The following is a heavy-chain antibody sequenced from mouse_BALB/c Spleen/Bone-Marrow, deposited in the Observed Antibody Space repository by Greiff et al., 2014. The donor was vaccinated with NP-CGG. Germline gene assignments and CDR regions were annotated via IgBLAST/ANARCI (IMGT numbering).Heavy chain of an antibody. D-gene: IGHD2-4*01. J-gene: IGHJ2*01. CDR3: ARREDYDLDY. V-gene: IGHV1-54*01. Sequence: VQLQQSGAELVRPGTSVKVSCKASGYAFTNYLIEWVKQRPGQSLEWIGVINPGSGGTNYNEKFKGKATLTADKSSSTAYMQLSSLTSDDSAVYFCARREDYDLDYWGQGTTLTVSS. CDR1: GYAFTNYL. CDR2: INPGSGGT.